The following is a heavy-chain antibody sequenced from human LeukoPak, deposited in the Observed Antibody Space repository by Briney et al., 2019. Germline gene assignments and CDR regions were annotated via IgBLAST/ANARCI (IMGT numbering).Heavy chain of an antibody. CDR3: AGGGREWLLLHGAEPDY. V-gene: IGHV3-66*01. CDR2: IYSGGRT. CDR1: GFTFSSNY. J-gene: IGHJ4*02. Sequence: GGSLRLSCAASGFTFSSNYVSWVSHAPGKGLEWVSVIYSGGRTTYADSVKGRFTISRDNSKNTLYLQMNSLRAEDTAVYYCAGGGREWLLLHGAEPDYWGQGTLVTVSS. D-gene: IGHD3-22*01.